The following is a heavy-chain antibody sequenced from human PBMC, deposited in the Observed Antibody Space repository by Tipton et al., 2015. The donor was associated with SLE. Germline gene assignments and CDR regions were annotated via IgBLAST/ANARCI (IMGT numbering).Heavy chain of an antibody. J-gene: IGHJ3*02. Sequence: SLRLSCAASGFMFDDYGMNWVRQAPGKGLEWVSGIDWSGGSTGYADSVKGRFTISRDSAKNSLYLQMNSLRDEDTAFYYCARERSGVGVRYTSGGSAHDAFDIWGQGTAVPVSS. D-gene: IGHD6-19*01. CDR2: IDWSGGST. CDR1: GFMFDDYG. CDR3: ARERSGVGVRYTSGGSAHDAFDI. V-gene: IGHV3-20*04.